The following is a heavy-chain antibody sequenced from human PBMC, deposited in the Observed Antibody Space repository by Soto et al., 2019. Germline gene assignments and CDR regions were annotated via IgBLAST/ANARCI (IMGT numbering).Heavy chain of an antibody. Sequence: GGSLSLSCTASGFTFYNTWMSWVRQAPGKGLEWVGRVKSKTDGGATDYTAPVKGRFTISRDDSQNTLYLQMNSLQTDDTAVYYCTTDRRSAYDPQFDFWGQGTLVTVSS. J-gene: IGHJ4*02. CDR1: GFTFYNTW. CDR2: VKSKTDGGAT. D-gene: IGHD5-12*01. V-gene: IGHV3-15*01. CDR3: TTDRRSAYDPQFDF.